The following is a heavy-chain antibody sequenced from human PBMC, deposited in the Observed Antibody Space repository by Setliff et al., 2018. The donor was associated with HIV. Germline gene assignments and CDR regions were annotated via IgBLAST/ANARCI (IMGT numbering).Heavy chain of an antibody. J-gene: IGHJ4*02. D-gene: IGHD3-22*01. CDR2: IRYDGDNK. CDR3: AKDRTVVVITIFDY. V-gene: IGHV3-30*02. Sequence: GGSLRLSCAASGSTFSGYGMYWVRQAPGKGLEWVAFIRYDGDNKYYADSVKGRFTISRDNSKNTLYLQMNSLRAKDAAGYYCAKDRTVVVITIFDYWGQGTLVTVSS. CDR1: GSTFSGYG.